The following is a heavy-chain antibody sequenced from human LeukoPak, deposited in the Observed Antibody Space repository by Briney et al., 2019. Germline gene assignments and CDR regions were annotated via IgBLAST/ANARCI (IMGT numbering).Heavy chain of an antibody. V-gene: IGHV3-30*18. Sequence: SCKASGYTFTGYYLHWVRQAPGKGLEWVAVISCDGNNKYYGDSATGRFIISRDNSKNTLYLEMNSLRDEDTAVYYCAKVRRYSYGYAYYYDGMDVWGQGTTVTVSS. CDR3: AKVRRYSYGYAYYYDGMDV. CDR1: GYTFTGYY. D-gene: IGHD5-18*01. CDR2: ISCDGNNK. J-gene: IGHJ6*02.